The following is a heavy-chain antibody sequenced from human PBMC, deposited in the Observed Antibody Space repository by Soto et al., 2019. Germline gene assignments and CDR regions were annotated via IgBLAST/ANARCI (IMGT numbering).Heavy chain of an antibody. CDR1: EFTFSPYG. V-gene: IGHV3-30*03. CDR3: AHDADYEDY. D-gene: IGHD4-17*01. CDR2: ISYDGNNE. J-gene: IGHJ4*02. Sequence: QVQLVESGGGVVQPGGSLRLSCAASEFTFSPYGMHWVRQAPGKGLEWVAVISYDGNNEYYADSVKGRFTISRDNSQNTLYLQMNSLRAEDTAVYYCAHDADYEDYWGQGTLVTVSS.